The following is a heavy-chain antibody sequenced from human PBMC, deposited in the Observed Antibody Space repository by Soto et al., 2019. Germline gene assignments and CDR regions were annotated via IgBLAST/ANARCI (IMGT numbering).Heavy chain of an antibody. J-gene: IGHJ4*02. CDR2: INHGGST. CDR1: GESFIGYY. D-gene: IGHD1-26*01. V-gene: IGHV4-34*01. Sequence: SETLSLTCAVYGESFIGYYWTWIRQSPGKGLEWIGEINHGGSTNYNPSLKSRVTISIDTSKNQFSLKLTSVTAADTSVYYCARVRWDLNFDYWGQGTLVTVSS. CDR3: ARVRWDLNFDY.